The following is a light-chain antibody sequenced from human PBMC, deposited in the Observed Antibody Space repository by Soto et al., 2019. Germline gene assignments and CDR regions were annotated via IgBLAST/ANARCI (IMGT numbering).Light chain of an antibody. CDR2: EVS. CDR3: SSYTTSGTYV. V-gene: IGLV2-14*01. CDR1: SSDVGGYNY. Sequence: HCVLTQPASVSGSPGQSITISCTGTSSDVGGYNYVSWYQQNPGNAPQLMIYEVSTRPSGVSNRFSASKSGNTASLTISGLRAEDESDYYCSSYTTSGTYVFGTGTKV. J-gene: IGLJ1*01.